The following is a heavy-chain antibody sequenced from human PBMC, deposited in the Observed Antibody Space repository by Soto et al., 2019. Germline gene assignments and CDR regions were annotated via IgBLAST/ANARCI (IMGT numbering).Heavy chain of an antibody. J-gene: IGHJ2*01. CDR2: IYYTGST. D-gene: IGHD4-17*01. CDR3: ARDSEAHHGDYAIGAPGWYFDL. V-gene: IGHV4-30-4*01. Sequence: QVQLQESGPGLVKPSQTLSLTCTVSGGSISSDDHYWTWIRQPPGKGLEWIGYIYYTGSTNYNPSLKSRVTISVDTSKRQFSLKLSSVTAADTAVYYCARDSEAHHGDYAIGAPGWYFDLWGRGTLVTVSS. CDR1: GGSISSDDHY.